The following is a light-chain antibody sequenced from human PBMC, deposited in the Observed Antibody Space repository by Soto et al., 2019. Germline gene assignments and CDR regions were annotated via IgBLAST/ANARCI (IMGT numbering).Light chain of an antibody. CDR3: SAYTTTSTLI. CDR2: EAT. Sequence: QSVLTQPPSASGSPGQSVTISCTGTSSDVGGYDYVSWYQQHPGKAPKLMIYEATIRPSGVSDRFSGSKSGNTASLTVSGLQAEDEADYYCSAYTTTSTLIFGTGTKVTVL. J-gene: IGLJ1*01. CDR1: SSDVGGYDY. V-gene: IGLV2-8*01.